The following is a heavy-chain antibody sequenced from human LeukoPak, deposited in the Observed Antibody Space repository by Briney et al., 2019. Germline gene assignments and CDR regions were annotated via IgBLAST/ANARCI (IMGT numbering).Heavy chain of an antibody. V-gene: IGHV1-3*03. J-gene: IGHJ4*02. CDR3: ARGGGGVIAAAALDY. CDR2: INAGNGNT. CDR1: GYTFTSYA. D-gene: IGHD6-13*01. Sequence: ASVKVSCKASGYTFTSYAMHWVRQAPGQRLEWMGWINAGNGNTKYAQEFQGRVTITRDTSASTAYMELSSLRSEDMAVYYCARGGGGVIAAAALDYWGQGTLVTVSS.